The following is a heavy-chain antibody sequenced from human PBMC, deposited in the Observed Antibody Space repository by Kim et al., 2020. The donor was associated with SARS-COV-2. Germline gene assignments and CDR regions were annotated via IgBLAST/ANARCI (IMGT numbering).Heavy chain of an antibody. Sequence: ASVKVSCKASGYGFSTYAINWVRQAPGQGLQWMGWINTITGNPTYAQDFTGRFVFSVDISATTAYLQIFGLQAEDTAMYYCARDYDRVRWFDPWGQGRRVRVSS. CDR3: ARDYDRVRWFDP. J-gene: IGHJ5*02. CDR2: INTITGNP. V-gene: IGHV7-4-1*01. CDR1: GYGFSTYA. D-gene: IGHD3-3*01.